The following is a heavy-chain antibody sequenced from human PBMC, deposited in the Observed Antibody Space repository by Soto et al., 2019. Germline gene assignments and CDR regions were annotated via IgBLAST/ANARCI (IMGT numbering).Heavy chain of an antibody. V-gene: IGHV4-61*01. J-gene: IGHJ4*02. CDR1: GGSVSSGSYY. CDR3: ARDLGYSYPFPGLFDY. D-gene: IGHD5-18*01. Sequence: QVQLQESGPGLVKPSETLSLTCTVSGGSVSSGSYYWSWIRQPPGKGLEWIGYIYYSGSTNYNPSLKSRVTRSVDTSKNQFSLKLSSVTAADTAVYYCARDLGYSYPFPGLFDYWGQGTLVTVSS. CDR2: IYYSGST.